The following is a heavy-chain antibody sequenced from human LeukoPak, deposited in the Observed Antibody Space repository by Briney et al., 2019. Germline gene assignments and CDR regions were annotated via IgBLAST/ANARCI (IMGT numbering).Heavy chain of an antibody. CDR3: ARRHLEGYNAYGLFDY. Sequence: SETLSLTCAVSGGSISGSNWWSWVRQSPGKGLEWIGEIYHSGSTNYNPSLKSRITTSVDKSKNLFSLKLSSVTAADAGVYHCARRHLEGYNAYGLFDYWGQGTLVTVSS. CDR1: GGSISGSNW. V-gene: IGHV4-4*02. D-gene: IGHD5-12*01. CDR2: IYHSGST. J-gene: IGHJ4*02.